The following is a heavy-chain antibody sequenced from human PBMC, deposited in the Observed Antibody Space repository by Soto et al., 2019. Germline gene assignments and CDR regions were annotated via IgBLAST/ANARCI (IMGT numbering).Heavy chain of an antibody. CDR1: GCTFSSYA. V-gene: IGHV1-69*01. CDR2: IIPIFGTA. J-gene: IGHJ6*02. D-gene: IGHD5-12*01. Sequence: VQLVQSGAEVTKPGSSVQVSCKASGCTFSSYAISWVRQAHGQGLEWLGGIIPIFGTANYAQKFQGRVTINADEATRTTYREMISLRSEDKAVHYCARALATIRTRDDSYYYYRMDRWGQGTTVTGSS. CDR3: ARALATIRTRDDSYYYYRMDR.